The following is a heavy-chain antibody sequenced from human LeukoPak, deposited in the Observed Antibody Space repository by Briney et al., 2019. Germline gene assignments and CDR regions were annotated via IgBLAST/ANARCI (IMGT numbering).Heavy chain of an antibody. D-gene: IGHD6-13*01. J-gene: IGHJ4*02. CDR1: GFSFSDYH. Sequence: PGGSLRLSCAGSGFSFSDYHMTWIRQAPGKGLEWVSYMSSASSDINYGDSVKGRFTISRDNAKNSLYLQMNSLRAEDTALYYCARGTLKAAATDFDYWGQGTLVTVSS. CDR2: MSSASSDI. V-gene: IGHV3-11*05. CDR3: ARGTLKAAATDFDY.